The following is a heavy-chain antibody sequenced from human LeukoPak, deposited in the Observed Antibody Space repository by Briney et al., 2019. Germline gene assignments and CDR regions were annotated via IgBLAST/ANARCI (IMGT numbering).Heavy chain of an antibody. D-gene: IGHD3-9*01. Sequence: ASVTVSCTASGYTFTSYGISWVRQAPGQGLEWMGWISAYNGNTNYAQKLQGRVTMTTDTSTSTAYMELRSLRSDDTAVYYCARANDILTGTDAFDIWGQGTMVTVSS. CDR1: GYTFTSYG. CDR3: ARANDILTGTDAFDI. J-gene: IGHJ3*02. V-gene: IGHV1-18*01. CDR2: ISAYNGNT.